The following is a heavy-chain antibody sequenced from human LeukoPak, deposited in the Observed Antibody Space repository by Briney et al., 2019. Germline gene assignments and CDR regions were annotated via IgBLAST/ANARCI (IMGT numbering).Heavy chain of an antibody. D-gene: IGHD3-22*01. Sequence: WGYLTLSCAASGFTFSNYWMHWLRQAPGQGLVWVSRINSDGINTSYADSVTGRFTISRDNAKNTLNLQMNSLGAEDTAVYCCARDLGQYYDTSDNWFDPWGQGTLVTVSS. CDR2: INSDGINT. V-gene: IGHV3-74*01. CDR3: ARDLGQYYDTSDNWFDP. CDR1: GFTFSNYW. J-gene: IGHJ5*02.